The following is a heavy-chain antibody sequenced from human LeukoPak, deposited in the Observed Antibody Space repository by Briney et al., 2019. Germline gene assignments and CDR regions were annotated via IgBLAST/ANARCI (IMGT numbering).Heavy chain of an antibody. CDR2: ISSSGGST. J-gene: IGHJ4*02. Sequence: PGGSLRLSCAASGFTFSSYAMSWVRRAPGKGLEWVSSISSSGGSTYYADSVKGRFTVSRDNSKNTLYLEMSSLRAEDTAVYYCANQARRKGYYFDNWGQGTLVTVSS. CDR1: GFTFSSYA. CDR3: ANQARRKGYYFDN. V-gene: IGHV3-23*01.